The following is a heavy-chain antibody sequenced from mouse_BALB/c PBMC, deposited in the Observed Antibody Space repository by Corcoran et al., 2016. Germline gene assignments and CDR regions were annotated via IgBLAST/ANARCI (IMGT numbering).Heavy chain of an antibody. CDR1: GFNIKDTY. CDR3: AREVPRYFDV. CDR2: IDPANGNT. J-gene: IGHJ1*01. D-gene: IGHD2-14*01. Sequence: EVQLQQSGAELVKPGASVRLSCTASGFNIKDTYMHWVKQRPEQGLEWIGRIDPANGNTKYDPKFQGKATITADTSSNTAYLQLSSLTSEDTAVYSCAREVPRYFDVWGAVTTVTGSS. V-gene: IGHV14-3*02.